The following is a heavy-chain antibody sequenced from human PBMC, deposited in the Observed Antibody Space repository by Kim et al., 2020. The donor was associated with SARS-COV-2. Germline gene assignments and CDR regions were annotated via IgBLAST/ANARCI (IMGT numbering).Heavy chain of an antibody. J-gene: IGHJ4*02. CDR1: GFTFSSYA. Sequence: GGSLRLSCAASGFTFSSYAMSWVRQAPGKGLEWVSAISGSGGSTYYADSVKGRFTISRDNSKNTLYLQMNSLRAEDTAVYYCAKDLERIAAAGPEFDYWGQGTLVTVSS. V-gene: IGHV3-23*01. D-gene: IGHD6-13*01. CDR3: AKDLERIAAAGPEFDY. CDR2: ISGSGGST.